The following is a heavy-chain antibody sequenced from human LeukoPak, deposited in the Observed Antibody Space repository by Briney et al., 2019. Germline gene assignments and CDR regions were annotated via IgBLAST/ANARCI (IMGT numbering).Heavy chain of an antibody. CDR3: ARDYTGYFP. V-gene: IGHV3-53*01. CDR1: GLTVSSKY. Sequence: GGSLRLSCAASGLTVSSKYMSWVRQAPGKGLEWVSIMYSDGSTYYADSVKGRFTISRDNSKNTLYLQMNSLRAEDTAVYYCARDYTGYFPWGQGTLVIVSS. CDR2: MYSDGST. J-gene: IGHJ5*02. D-gene: IGHD3-9*01.